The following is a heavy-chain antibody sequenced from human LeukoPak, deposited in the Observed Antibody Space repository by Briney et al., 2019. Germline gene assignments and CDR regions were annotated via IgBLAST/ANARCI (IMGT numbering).Heavy chain of an antibody. J-gene: IGHJ3*02. D-gene: IGHD3-22*01. CDR3: ARGSYDSSGYFGPFDI. V-gene: IGHV4-34*01. CDR2: INHSGST. Sequence: SETLSLTCAVYGGSFSGYYWSWIRQPPGKGLEWIGEINHSGSTNYNPSLKSRVTISVDTSKNQFSLKLCSVTAADTAVYYCARGSYDSSGYFGPFDIWGQGTMVTVSS. CDR1: GGSFSGYY.